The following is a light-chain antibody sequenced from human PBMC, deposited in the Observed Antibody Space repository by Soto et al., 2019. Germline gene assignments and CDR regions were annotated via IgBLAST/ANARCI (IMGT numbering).Light chain of an antibody. CDR1: SSDVGGYNF. Sequence: QSALTQPASVSGSPGQSSTISCTGTSSDVGGYNFVSWYQQHPGIAPQLIIYDVTNRPSEVSNRFSGSKSCNTASLTISGLQAEDEADYSCSSYSSSRTVIFGGGTKLTVL. CDR3: SSYSSSRTVI. V-gene: IGLV2-14*03. CDR2: DVT. J-gene: IGLJ2*01.